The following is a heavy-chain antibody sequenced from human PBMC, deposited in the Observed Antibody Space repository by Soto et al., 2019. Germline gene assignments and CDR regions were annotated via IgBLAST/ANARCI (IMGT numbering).Heavy chain of an antibody. D-gene: IGHD5-18*01. CDR2: IYYSGST. J-gene: IGHJ6*03. CDR3: AGGRGIQLQLQYYYYYYMDV. V-gene: IGHV4-39*01. CDR1: GGSISSSSYY. Sequence: PSETLSLTCTVSGGSISSSSYYWGWIRQPPGKGLEWIGSIYYSGSTYYNPSLKSRVTISVDTSKNQFSLKLSSVTAADTAVYYCAGGRGIQLQLQYYYYYYMDVWGKGTTVTVSS.